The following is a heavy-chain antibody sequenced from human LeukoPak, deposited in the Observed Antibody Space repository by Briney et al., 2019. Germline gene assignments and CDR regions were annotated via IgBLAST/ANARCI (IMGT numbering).Heavy chain of an antibody. J-gene: IGHJ4*02. CDR2: IRQDGSEK. V-gene: IGHV3-7*01. CDR1: GFTFSNYW. Sequence: GGSLGLSCAASGFTFSNYWMSWVRQAPGKGLEWVANIRQDGSEKYYVDSMRGRFTISRDNAKNSLYLQMSSLRAEDTAVYYCARSTAGLGYWGQGTLVTVSS. D-gene: IGHD1-1*01. CDR3: ARSTAGLGY.